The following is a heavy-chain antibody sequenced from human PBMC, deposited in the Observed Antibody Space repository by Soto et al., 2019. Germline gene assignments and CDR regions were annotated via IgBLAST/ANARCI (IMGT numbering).Heavy chain of an antibody. V-gene: IGHV4-31*03. CDR1: GGSISSGGYY. J-gene: IGHJ4*02. D-gene: IGHD3-22*01. CDR2: IYYSGST. CDR3: ARMPASRDSSGYSLEY. Sequence: TLSLTCTVSGGSISSGGYYWIWIRQHPGKGLECIGYIYYSGSTYYNPSLKSRVTISVDTSKNQFSLKLSSVTAADTAVYYCARMPASRDSSGYSLEYWGKGTLVTVSS.